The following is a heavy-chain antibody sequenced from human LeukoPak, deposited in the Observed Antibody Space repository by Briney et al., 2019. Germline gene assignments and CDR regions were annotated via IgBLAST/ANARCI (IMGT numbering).Heavy chain of an antibody. J-gene: IGHJ5*02. Sequence: GGSLRLSCAASGFTFSSYWMSWVRQAPGKGLEWVANIKQDGSEKYYVDSAKGRFTISRDNAKNSLYLQMNSLRAEDTAVYYCARETTAAAAGRPEINWFDPWGQGTLVTVSS. V-gene: IGHV3-7*01. D-gene: IGHD6-13*01. CDR3: ARETTAAAAGRPEINWFDP. CDR1: GFTFSSYW. CDR2: IKQDGSEK.